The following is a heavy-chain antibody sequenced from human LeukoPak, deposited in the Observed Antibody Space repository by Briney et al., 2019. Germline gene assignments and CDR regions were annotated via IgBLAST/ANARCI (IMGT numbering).Heavy chain of an antibody. CDR3: ARDAWRNVWDIVVVPATNWFDP. CDR1: GYTFTSYG. CDR2: ISAYNGNT. J-gene: IGHJ5*02. D-gene: IGHD2-2*01. Sequence: GASVTVSCKASGYTFTSYGISWVRQAPGQGLEWMGWISAYNGNTNYAQKLQGRVTMTTDTSTSTAYMELRSLRSDDTAVYYCARDAWRNVWDIVVVPATNWFDPWGQGTLVTVSS. V-gene: IGHV1-18*01.